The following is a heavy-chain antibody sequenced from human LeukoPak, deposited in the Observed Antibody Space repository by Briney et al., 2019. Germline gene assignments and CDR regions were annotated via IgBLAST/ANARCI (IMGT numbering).Heavy chain of an antibody. CDR1: GRSISSYY. V-gene: IGHV4-59*08. CDR2: IYYSGST. J-gene: IGHJ5*02. CDR3: ARRALIRGDPTYNWFDP. Sequence: SETLSLTCTVSGRSISSYYWSLIRQPPGKGLEWIGYIYYSGSTNYNPSLKSRVTISVDTSKNQFSLKLSSVTAADTAVYYCARRALIRGDPTYNWFDPWGQGTLVTVSS. D-gene: IGHD2-21*01.